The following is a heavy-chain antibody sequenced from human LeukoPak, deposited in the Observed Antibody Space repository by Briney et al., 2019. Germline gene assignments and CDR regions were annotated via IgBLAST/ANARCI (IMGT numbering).Heavy chain of an antibody. V-gene: IGHV1-46*01. CDR2: INPSGGST. J-gene: IGHJ3*02. CDR3: ARDPYGYGDPGGDAFDI. Sequence: GASVKVSCKASGYTFTSYYMHWVRQAPGQGLEWMGIINPSGGSTSYAQKFQGRVTMTRDMSTSTVYMELSSLRSEDTAVYYCARDPYGYGDPGGDAFDIWGQGTMVTVSS. D-gene: IGHD4-17*01. CDR1: GYTFTSYY.